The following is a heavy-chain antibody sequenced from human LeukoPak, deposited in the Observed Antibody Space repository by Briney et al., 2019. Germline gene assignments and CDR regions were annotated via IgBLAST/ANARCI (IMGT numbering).Heavy chain of an antibody. CDR3: AKFPPDYDYVWGTASFDP. CDR2: ISGSGGST. J-gene: IGHJ5*02. D-gene: IGHD3-16*01. CDR1: GFTFSSYA. Sequence: GGSLRLSCAASGFTFSSYAMSWVRQAPGKGLEWVSAISGSGGSTYYADSVKGRFTISRDNSKNTLYLQMNSLRAGDTAVYYCAKFPPDYDYVWGTASFDPWGQGTLVTVSS. V-gene: IGHV3-23*01.